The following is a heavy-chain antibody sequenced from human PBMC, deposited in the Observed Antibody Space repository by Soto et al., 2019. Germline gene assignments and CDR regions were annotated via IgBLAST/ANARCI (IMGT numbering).Heavy chain of an antibody. CDR2: INPSGGST. V-gene: IGHV1-46*01. J-gene: IGHJ5*02. Sequence: QVQLVQSGAEVKKPGASVKVSCKASGYTFTSYYMHWVRQAPGQGLEWMGIINPSGGSTSYAQKFQGRVTMTRDTSTSTVYMELSSLRSEDTAVYYCARVPYSSSSVVRAFDPWGQGTLVTVSS. CDR1: GYTFTSYY. D-gene: IGHD6-6*01. CDR3: ARVPYSSSSVVRAFDP.